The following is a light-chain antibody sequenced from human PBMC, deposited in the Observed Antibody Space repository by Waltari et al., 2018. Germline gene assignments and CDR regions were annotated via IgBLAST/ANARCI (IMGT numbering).Light chain of an antibody. CDR3: AHYVRLPAT. CDR1: QSVSRS. J-gene: IGKJ1*01. V-gene: IGKV3-20*01. Sequence: IVLTQSPGTLSLSPVESAALSCRASQSVSRSLAWYQQKPGQAPKLLIYGASTRATGIPDRFTGSGSGTDFSLTISSLEPEDFAIYFCAHYVRLPATFGQGTKVEIK. CDR2: GAS.